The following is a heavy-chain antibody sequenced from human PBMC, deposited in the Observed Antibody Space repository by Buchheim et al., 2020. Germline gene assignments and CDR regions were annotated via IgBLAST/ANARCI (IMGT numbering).Heavy chain of an antibody. CDR1: GFTFSDYY. CDR2: ISSSSSYT. J-gene: IGHJ6*03. Sequence: QVQLVESGGGLVKPGGSLRLSCAASGFTFSDYYMSWIRQAPGKGLEWVSYISSSSSYTNYADSVKGRFTISRDNAKNSLYLQKNSLRAEDTAVYYCARGASNYDFWSGYRYYYYMDVWGKGTT. CDR3: ARGASNYDFWSGYRYYYYMDV. D-gene: IGHD3-3*01. V-gene: IGHV3-11*05.